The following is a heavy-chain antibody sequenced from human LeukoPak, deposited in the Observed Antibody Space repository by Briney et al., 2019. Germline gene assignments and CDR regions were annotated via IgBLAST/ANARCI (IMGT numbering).Heavy chain of an antibody. CDR2: ISDTGNII. J-gene: IGHJ4*02. CDR1: GFTFSTFE. V-gene: IGHV3-48*03. Sequence: GGSLRLSCAASGFTFSTFEMNWVRQAPGKGLEWVSYISDTGNIIYYADSVKGRFTISRDNAKNSLYLQMNSLRADDTAVYYCARESAMIKFDYWGQGTLVTVPS. CDR3: ARESAMIKFDY. D-gene: IGHD5-18*01.